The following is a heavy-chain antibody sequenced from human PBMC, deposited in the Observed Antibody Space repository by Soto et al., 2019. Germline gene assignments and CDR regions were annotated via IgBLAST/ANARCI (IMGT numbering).Heavy chain of an antibody. V-gene: IGHV4-34*01. D-gene: IGHD3-22*01. CDR2: INHSGST. CDR3: ARGLDYYDTKGGDY. J-gene: IGHJ4*02. Sequence: SETLSLTCAVSGGSISTSNYWSWIRQPPGKGLEWIGEINHSGSTNYNPSLKSRVTISVDTSKNQFSLKLSSVTAADTAVYYCARGLDYYDTKGGDYWGQGTLVTVSS. CDR1: GGSISTSNY.